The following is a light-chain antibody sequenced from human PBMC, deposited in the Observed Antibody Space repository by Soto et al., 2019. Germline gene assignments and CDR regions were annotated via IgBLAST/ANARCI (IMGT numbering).Light chain of an antibody. V-gene: IGLV1-51*01. J-gene: IGLJ2*01. CDR2: DNN. CDR3: ATWDGSLPGEV. CDR1: SNDVGAYIY. Sequence: QSALTQPASVSASPGQSITISCTGTSNDVGAYIYVSWYQQHPGKAPKLIIYDNNKRPSGIPDRFSGSKSGTSGTLDITGLQTGDEADYYCATWDGSLPGEVFGGGTQLTVL.